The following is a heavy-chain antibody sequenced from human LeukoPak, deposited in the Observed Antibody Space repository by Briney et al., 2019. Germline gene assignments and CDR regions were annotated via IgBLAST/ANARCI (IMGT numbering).Heavy chain of an antibody. V-gene: IGHV3-7*01. Sequence: PGGSLRLSCAASGFTFSSYWMSWVRQAPGKGLEWVANIKQDGSEKYYVDSVKGRFTISRDNAKNSLYPQMNSLRAEDTAVYYCARDAGSRTYYYDSSPYAYWGQGTLVTVSS. CDR1: GFTFSSYW. CDR2: IKQDGSEK. J-gene: IGHJ4*02. D-gene: IGHD3-22*01. CDR3: ARDAGSRTYYYDSSPYAY.